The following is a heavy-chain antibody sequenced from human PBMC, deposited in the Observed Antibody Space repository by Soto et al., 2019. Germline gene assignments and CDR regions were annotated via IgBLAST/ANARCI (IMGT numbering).Heavy chain of an antibody. V-gene: IGHV3-21*02. CDR1: GFTFSGRT. D-gene: IGHD6-13*01. J-gene: IGHJ6*02. CDR3: AGRVAAGGGLDV. CDR2: ISSTSAYI. Sequence: EVQLVESGGGLVKPGGSLRLSCEASGFTFSGRTMTWVRQAPGKGLEWVSSISSTSAYIHYADSVKGRFTISRDNANNSLFLQRNSLRAEDTALYYCAGRVAAGGGLDVWGQGTTVSVSS.